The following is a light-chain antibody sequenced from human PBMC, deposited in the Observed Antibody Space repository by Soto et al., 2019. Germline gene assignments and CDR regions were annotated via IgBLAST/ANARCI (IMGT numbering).Light chain of an antibody. CDR1: QSVSSSY. CDR2: GAS. V-gene: IGKV3-20*01. CDR3: PRYGSSPRYT. J-gene: IGKJ2*01. Sequence: EIVLTQSPGTLSLSPGERATLSCRASQSVSSSYLAWYQQKPGQAPRLLIFGASSRATGIPDRFSGSGSGTDFTLTISRLEPEDFAVYYCPRYGSSPRYTFGQGTKLEIK.